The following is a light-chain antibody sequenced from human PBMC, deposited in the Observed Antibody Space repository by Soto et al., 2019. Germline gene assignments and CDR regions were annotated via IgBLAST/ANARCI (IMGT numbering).Light chain of an antibody. Sequence: EIVLTQSPGTLSLSPGERATLSCRPSQSVSSTYLDWYQQKPGQAPRLLFYAASSRATGIPDRFSGGASATDFTLIISRLEPEDFAVYYCRHYINSQWTFGQGTKVEIK. CDR1: QSVSSTY. V-gene: IGKV3-20*01. CDR2: AAS. CDR3: RHYINSQWT. J-gene: IGKJ1*01.